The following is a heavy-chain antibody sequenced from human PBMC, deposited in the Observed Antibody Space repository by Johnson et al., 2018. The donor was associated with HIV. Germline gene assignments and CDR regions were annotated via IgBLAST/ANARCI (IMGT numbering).Heavy chain of an antibody. Sequence: VQLVESGGGVVRPGGSLRLSCAASGFTFDDYGMSWVRQAPGEGLEWVSVIYSGGSTYYADSVTARFTISRENSKNTLYLQMNSLRAEDTAVYYCAKDQWSSSWTNDAFDFWGQGTMVTVSS. CDR1: GFTFDDYG. CDR2: IYSGGST. J-gene: IGHJ3*01. CDR3: AKDQWSSSWTNDAFDF. D-gene: IGHD6-13*01. V-gene: IGHV3-23*03.